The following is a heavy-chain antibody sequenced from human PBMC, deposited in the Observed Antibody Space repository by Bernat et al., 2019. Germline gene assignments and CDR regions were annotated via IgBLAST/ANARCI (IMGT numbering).Heavy chain of an antibody. V-gene: IGHV3-21*01. CDR2: ISSSSSYI. D-gene: IGHD1-26*01. CDR3: ARALGVGVTRIGDVFDI. Sequence: ELQLVESGGGLVKPGGSLRLSCAASGFIFSSYSMNWVRQAPGKGLEWVSSISSSSSYIYYADSMKGRFTISRDNAKNSLYLQMNSLRAEDTAVYYCARALGVGVTRIGDVFDIWGQGTMVTVSS. J-gene: IGHJ3*02. CDR1: GFIFSSYS.